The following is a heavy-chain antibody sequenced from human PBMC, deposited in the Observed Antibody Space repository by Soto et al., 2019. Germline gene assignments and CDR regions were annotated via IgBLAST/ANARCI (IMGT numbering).Heavy chain of an antibody. CDR3: VKVRVRGSGSTYPLYYYYGMDV. J-gene: IGHJ6*02. Sequence: PGGSLRLSCSAAGFTFSSYAMHWVRQAPGKGLEYVSAISSNGGSTYYADSVKGRFTISRDNSKNTLYLQMSSLRAEDTAVYYCVKVRVRGSGSTYPLYYYYGMDVWGQGTTXTVSS. CDR2: ISSNGGST. CDR1: GFTFSSYA. V-gene: IGHV3-64D*06. D-gene: IGHD3-10*01.